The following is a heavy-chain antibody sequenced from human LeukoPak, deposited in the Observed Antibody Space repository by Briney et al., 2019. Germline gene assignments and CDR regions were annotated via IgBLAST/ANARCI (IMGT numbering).Heavy chain of an antibody. CDR3: ARDHDYGDHADLYYYYGMDV. J-gene: IGHJ6*02. CDR2: IIPILGIA. V-gene: IGHV1-69*04. Sequence: GASVKVSCKASGGTFSSYAISWVRQAPGQGLEWMGRIIPILGIANYAQKFQGRVTITADKSTSTAYMELSSLRSEDTAVYYCARDHDYGDHADLYYYYGMDVWGQGTTVTVSS. CDR1: GGTFSSYA. D-gene: IGHD4-17*01.